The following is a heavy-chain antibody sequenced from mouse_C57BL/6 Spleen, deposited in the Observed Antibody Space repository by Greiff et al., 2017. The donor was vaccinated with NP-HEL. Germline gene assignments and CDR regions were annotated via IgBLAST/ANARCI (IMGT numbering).Heavy chain of an antibody. D-gene: IGHD1-1*01. CDR3: AREAYGSSYGYFDV. J-gene: IGHJ1*03. CDR1: GYAFSSSW. CDR2: IYPGDGDT. Sequence: VQLQQSGPELVKPGASVKISCKASGYAFSSSWMNWVKQRPGKGLEWIGRIYPGDGDTNYNGKFKGKATLTADKSSSTAYMQLSSLTSEDSAVYFCAREAYGSSYGYFDVWGTGTTVTVSS. V-gene: IGHV1-82*01.